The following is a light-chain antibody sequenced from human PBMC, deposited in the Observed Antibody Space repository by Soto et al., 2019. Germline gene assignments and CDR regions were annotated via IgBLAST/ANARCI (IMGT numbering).Light chain of an antibody. CDR1: SSDVGGYNS. J-gene: IGLJ1*01. Sequence: QSALTQPASVSGSPGQSITISCTGTSSDVGGYNSVSWYQQHPGKAPKLIIYEVIYRPSGVSNRFSGSKSGNTASLTISGLQADDEADYYCSSYTSSSTRVFGTGTKLTVL. V-gene: IGLV2-14*01. CDR2: EVI. CDR3: SSYTSSSTRV.